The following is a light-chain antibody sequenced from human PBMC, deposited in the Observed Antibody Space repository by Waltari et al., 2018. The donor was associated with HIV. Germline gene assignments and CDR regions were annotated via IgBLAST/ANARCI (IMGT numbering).Light chain of an antibody. J-gene: IGLJ3*02. CDR2: NDN. CDR1: RSNLGTNT. Sequence: QSVLTQPPSASRTPGQRVTISCSGTRSNLGTNTVNWYQIIPGTAPKLLIYNDNQRPSGVPDRFSGSRSGTSASLAISGLQSEDEADYYCAAWDDRLDGQGVFGGGTTLTVL. CDR3: AAWDDRLDGQGV. V-gene: IGLV1-44*01.